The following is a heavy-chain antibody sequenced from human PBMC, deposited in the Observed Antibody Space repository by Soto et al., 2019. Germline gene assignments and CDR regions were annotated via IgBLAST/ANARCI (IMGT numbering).Heavy chain of an antibody. V-gene: IGHV1-18*01. Sequence: ASVKVSCKASGYTFTSYGISWVRQAPGQGLEWMGWIGAYNGNTNYAQTLHGTITMTTDTSTGTAYMELCSLRSDDTAVYYCARGESYDILTGYYNVHPTLGYWGQGTLVTVSS. D-gene: IGHD3-9*01. CDR2: IGAYNGNT. CDR1: GYTFTSYG. CDR3: ARGESYDILTGYYNVHPTLGY. J-gene: IGHJ4*02.